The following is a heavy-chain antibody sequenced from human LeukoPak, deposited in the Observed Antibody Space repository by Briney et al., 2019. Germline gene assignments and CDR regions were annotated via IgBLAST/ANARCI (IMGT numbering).Heavy chain of an antibody. D-gene: IGHD5-24*01. J-gene: IGHJ6*02. CDR2: IYYSGST. CDR1: GGSISSYY. CDR3: ARHGSGDGYNYARGGYYYGMDV. V-gene: IGHV4-59*08. Sequence: PSETLSLTCTVYGGSISSYYWSWIRQPPGKGLEWIGYIYYSGSTNYNPSLKSRVTISVDTSKNQFSLKLSSVTAADTAVYYCARHGSGDGYNYARGGYYYGMDVWGQGTTVTVSS.